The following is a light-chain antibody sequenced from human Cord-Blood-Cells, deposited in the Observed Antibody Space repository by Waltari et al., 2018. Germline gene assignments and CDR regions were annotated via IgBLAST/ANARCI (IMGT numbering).Light chain of an antibody. V-gene: IGLV2-23*01. Sequence: QSALTQPASVSGSPGQSIPLACTGTSSDVGRYNLVSWYQQHPGKAPKLMIYEGSNRPSGVSNRFSGSKSGNTASLTISGLQAEDEADYYCCSYAGSSTVVFGGGTKLTVL. J-gene: IGLJ2*01. CDR1: SSDVGRYNL. CDR2: EGS. CDR3: CSYAGSSTVV.